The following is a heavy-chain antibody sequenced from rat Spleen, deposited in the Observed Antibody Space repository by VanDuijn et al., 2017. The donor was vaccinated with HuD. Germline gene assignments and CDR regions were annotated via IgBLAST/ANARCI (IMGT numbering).Heavy chain of an antibody. CDR1: GFTFSNYG. V-gene: IGHV5-29*01. CDR2: ISYDGGST. D-gene: IGHD2-3*01. J-gene: IGHJ2*01. CDR3: AREADIPFHYFDY. Sequence: EVQLVESGGGLVQPGRSLKLSCAASGFTFSNYGMAWVRQTPTKGLEWVAYISYDGGSTYYRDSVKGRFTISRDNAKSTLYLQMDSLRSEDTATCYWAREADIPFHYFDYWGQGVMVTVSS.